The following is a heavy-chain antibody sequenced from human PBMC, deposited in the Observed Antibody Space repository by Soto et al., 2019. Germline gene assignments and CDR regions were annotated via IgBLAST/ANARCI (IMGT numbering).Heavy chain of an antibody. Sequence: PSETLFLTCTVSGRSISSYYWGWIRQARGKGLEWIGRIYYSGSNYFYPSLECRVTISVDTSKNQFSLKLCFVTAADTAVYYCATLWGQDWGQGTQVTVSS. CDR1: GRSISSYY. CDR3: ATLWGQD. J-gene: IGHJ4*02. V-gene: IGHV4-39*01. D-gene: IGHD3-10*01. CDR2: IYYSGSN.